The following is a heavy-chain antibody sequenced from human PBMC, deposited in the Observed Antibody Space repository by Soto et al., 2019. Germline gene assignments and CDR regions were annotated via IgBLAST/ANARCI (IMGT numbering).Heavy chain of an antibody. CDR1: GYSFTSYW. J-gene: IGHJ4*02. CDR2: IDPSDSYT. D-gene: IGHD3-22*01. Sequence: GESLKISCKGSGYSFTSYWISWVRPMPGKGLEWMGRIDPSDSYTNYSPSFQGHVTISADKSISTAYLQWSSLKASDTAMYYCARHAVAYYYDSSGYYHSRGFDYWGQGTLVTVSS. CDR3: ARHAVAYYYDSSGYYHSRGFDY. V-gene: IGHV5-10-1*01.